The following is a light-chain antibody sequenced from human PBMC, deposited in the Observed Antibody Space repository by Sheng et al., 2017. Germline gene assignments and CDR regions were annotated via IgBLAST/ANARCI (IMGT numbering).Light chain of an antibody. CDR1: QGISSF. CDR3: QQSDSFPLT. CDR2: HTS. V-gene: IGKV1-9*01. J-gene: IGKJ4*01. Sequence: DIQLTQSPSFLSASVGDRVTITCRASQGISSFLAWHQQKPGRAPKLLIYHTSDLQTGVPSRFSGSGSGTEFTLTINNLQPEDFATYYCQQSDSFPLTFGGGTKVEIK.